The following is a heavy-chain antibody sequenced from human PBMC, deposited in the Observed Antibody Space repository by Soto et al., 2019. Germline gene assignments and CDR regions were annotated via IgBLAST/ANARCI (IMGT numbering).Heavy chain of an antibody. CDR3: ARGGGIELLY. V-gene: IGHV1-69*02. CDR2: IIPILGIA. D-gene: IGHD1-7*01. J-gene: IGHJ4*02. Sequence: QVQLVQSGAEVKKPGSSVKVSCKASGGTFSSYTISWVRQAPGQGLEWMGRIIPILGIANYAQKFQGRVTMTADKSTSTAYMELSSMRSEDTDVYYCARGGGIELLYWGQGTMVAVSS. CDR1: GGTFSSYT.